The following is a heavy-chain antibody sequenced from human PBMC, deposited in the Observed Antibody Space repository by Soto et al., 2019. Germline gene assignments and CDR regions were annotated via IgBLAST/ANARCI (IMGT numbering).Heavy chain of an antibody. V-gene: IGHV3-13*01. D-gene: IGHD3-9*01. CDR3: TRKTPPTGMEV. Sequence: EVQLVESGGGLVQPGGSLRLSCPASGFTLSSYDIHWVRQATGEGLAWVSGIVSGGDTQYADSVKGRFIISREDGKNSLYLQMNNLRVGDTAVYYCTRKTPPTGMEVWGQGSTVTVSS. CDR1: GFTLSSYD. J-gene: IGHJ6*02. CDR2: IVSGGDT.